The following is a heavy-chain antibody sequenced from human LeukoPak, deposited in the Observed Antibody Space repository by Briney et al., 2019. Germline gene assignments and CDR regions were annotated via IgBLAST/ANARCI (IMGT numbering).Heavy chain of an antibody. J-gene: IGHJ4*02. D-gene: IGHD3-10*01. V-gene: IGHV1-2*02. Sequence: GASVKVSCKTSGYSFTDYYMHWVRQAPGQGLEWMGWINPNSGGTNYAQKFQGRVTMTRDTSISTAYMELSRLRSDDTAVYYCARATTYYYGSGSYYNDYWGQGTLVTVSS. CDR1: GYSFTDYY. CDR3: ARATTYYYGSGSYYNDY. CDR2: INPNSGGT.